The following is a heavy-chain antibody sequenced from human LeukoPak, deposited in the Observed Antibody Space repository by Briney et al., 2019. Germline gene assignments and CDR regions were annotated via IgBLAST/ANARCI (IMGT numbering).Heavy chain of an antibody. D-gene: IGHD3-10*01. CDR3: ARQRYFYGSGSLNFDY. CDR1: GYTFTTYW. CDR2: IYPDDSDT. V-gene: IGHV5-51*01. Sequence: GESLKISCQASGYTFTTYWIGWVRQMPGKGLEWMGIIYPDDSDTRYSPSFQGQVTISADKSINTAYLQWSSLKASDTAVYYCARQRYFYGSGSLNFDYWGQGTLVTVSS. J-gene: IGHJ4*02.